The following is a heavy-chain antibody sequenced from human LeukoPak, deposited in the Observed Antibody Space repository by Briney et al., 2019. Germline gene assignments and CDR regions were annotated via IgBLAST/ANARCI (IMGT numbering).Heavy chain of an antibody. CDR3: ARGIGYCSSTSCYVDY. CDR2: INHSGST. Sequence: SETLSLTCAVYGGSFSGYYWSWIRQPPGKGLEWIGEINHSGSTNYNPSLKSRVTISVDTSKNQFSLKLSSVTAADTAVYYCARGIGYCSSTSCYVDYWGQGTLVTVS. CDR1: GGSFSGYY. D-gene: IGHD2-2*01. J-gene: IGHJ4*02. V-gene: IGHV4-34*01.